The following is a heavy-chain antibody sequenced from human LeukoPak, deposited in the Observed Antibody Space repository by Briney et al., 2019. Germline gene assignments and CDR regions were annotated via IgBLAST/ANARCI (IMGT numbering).Heavy chain of an antibody. CDR1: RFTFSGYG. J-gene: IGHJ4*02. V-gene: IGHV3-30*18. Sequence: GGSLRLSCAASRFTFSGYGMHWVCQAPGKGLEWVAVISYDGSNKYYADSVKGRFTVSRDNSKNTLYLQMNSLRAEDTAVYYCAKEGRDGFNYDYWGQGTLVTVSS. CDR3: AKEGRDGFNYDY. CDR2: ISYDGSNK. D-gene: IGHD5-24*01.